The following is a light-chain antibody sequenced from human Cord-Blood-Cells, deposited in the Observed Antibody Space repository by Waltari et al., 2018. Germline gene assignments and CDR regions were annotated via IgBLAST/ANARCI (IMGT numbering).Light chain of an antibody. CDR2: DVS. Sequence: QSALTQPASVSGSPGQSITISCTGTSSYVGGYNYVSWYQQHPGKAPKLMIYDVSKRPSGVSNRFSGSRSGNTASLTISGLQAEDEADYYCSSYTSSSTFVVFGGGTKLTVL. V-gene: IGLV2-14*01. CDR3: SSYTSSSTFVV. CDR1: SSYVGGYNY. J-gene: IGLJ2*01.